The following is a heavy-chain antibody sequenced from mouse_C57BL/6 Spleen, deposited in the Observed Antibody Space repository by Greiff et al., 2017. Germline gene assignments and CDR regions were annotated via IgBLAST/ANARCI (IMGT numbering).Heavy chain of an antibody. Sequence: VQLQQSGPELVKPGASVKISCKASGYTFTDYYMNWVKQSHGKSLEWIGDINPNNGGTSYNQKFKGKATLTVDKSSSTAYMELRSLTSEDSAVYYCARIYYYGSSFSYYAMDYWGQGTSVTVSS. CDR3: ARIYYYGSSFSYYAMDY. D-gene: IGHD1-1*01. CDR1: GYTFTDYY. CDR2: INPNNGGT. J-gene: IGHJ4*01. V-gene: IGHV1-26*01.